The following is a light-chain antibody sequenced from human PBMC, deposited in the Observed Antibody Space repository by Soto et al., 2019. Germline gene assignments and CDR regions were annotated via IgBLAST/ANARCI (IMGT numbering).Light chain of an antibody. CDR2: GAS. Sequence: AIQMTQSPSSLSASVGDRVTITCRASQGIKNDLSWFQQRPGKAPQLLIYGASVLQRGVPSRFSGRGSGIDFTHTISSLQPEDFATYYCLQDFNYPRTFGPGTRVDV. J-gene: IGKJ3*01. V-gene: IGKV1-6*01. CDR3: LQDFNYPRT. CDR1: QGIKND.